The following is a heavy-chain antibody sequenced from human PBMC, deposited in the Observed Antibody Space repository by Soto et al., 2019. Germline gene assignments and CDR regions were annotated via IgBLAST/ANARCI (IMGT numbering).Heavy chain of an antibody. Sequence: GGSLRLSCAASGFTFSSYGMHWVRQAPGKGLEWVAVISYDGSNKYYADSVKGRFTISRDNSKNTLYLQMNSLRAEDTAVYYSAKASHIVAVVAATRTFDYWGQGTLVTVSS. CDR1: GFTFSSYG. CDR2: ISYDGSNK. D-gene: IGHD2-15*01. V-gene: IGHV3-30*18. J-gene: IGHJ4*02. CDR3: AKASHIVAVVAATRTFDY.